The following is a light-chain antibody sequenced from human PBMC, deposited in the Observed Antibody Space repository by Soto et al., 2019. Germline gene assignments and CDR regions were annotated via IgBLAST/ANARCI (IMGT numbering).Light chain of an antibody. CDR3: QQRSAWPFLT. CDR1: QTVSRY. Sequence: VLTQTPATLSLSPGERATLSCRASQTVSRYLAWYQQKPGQAPMLLIYDASNRATDIPARFSGSGSGTDYTLTISSLVPEDFAVYYCQQRSAWPFLTFGGGTTVEI. V-gene: IGKV3-11*01. J-gene: IGKJ4*01. CDR2: DAS.